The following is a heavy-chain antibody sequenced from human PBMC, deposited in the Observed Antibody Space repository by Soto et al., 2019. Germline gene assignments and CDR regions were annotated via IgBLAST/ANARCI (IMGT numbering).Heavy chain of an antibody. D-gene: IGHD6-19*01. CDR1: GYTFTGYA. J-gene: IGHJ4*02. V-gene: IGHV1-3*05. CDR3: ARAVAVPADFDY. Sequence: QVQLVQSGAEEKKPVASVKVSCKASGYTFTGYAMHWVRQAPGQRLEWMGWINAGNGNTKYSQKFQGRVTITRDTSASTAYMGLSSLRSEDTAVYYCARAVAVPADFDYWGQGTLVTVSS. CDR2: INAGNGNT.